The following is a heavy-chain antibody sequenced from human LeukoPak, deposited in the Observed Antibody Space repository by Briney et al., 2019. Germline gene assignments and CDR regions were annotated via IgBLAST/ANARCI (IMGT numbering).Heavy chain of an antibody. CDR3: ARQGGGWLGN. Sequence: KASDTLSLTCTVSGGSVSSYYWSWIPQPPGKGLEWIGCIYTSGSTNYNPALKSRVIISVDTSKNQLALKLRSVTAADTAVYYCARQGGGWLGNWGQGTLVSVSS. V-gene: IGHV4-4*09. J-gene: IGHJ4*02. CDR1: GGSVSSYY. CDR2: IYTSGST. D-gene: IGHD6-19*01.